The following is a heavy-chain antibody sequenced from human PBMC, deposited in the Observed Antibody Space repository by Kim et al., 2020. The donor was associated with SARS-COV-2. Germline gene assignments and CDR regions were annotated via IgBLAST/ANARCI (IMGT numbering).Heavy chain of an antibody. Sequence: GGSLRLSCAASGFTVSSNYMSWVRQAPGKGLEWVSVIYSGGSTYYADSVKGRFTISRDNSKNTLYLQMNSLRAEDTAVYYCARDFRGIAARPPAFDIWGQGTMVTVSS. CDR2: IYSGGST. J-gene: IGHJ3*02. CDR1: GFTVSSNY. CDR3: ARDFRGIAARPPAFDI. V-gene: IGHV3-66*01. D-gene: IGHD6-6*01.